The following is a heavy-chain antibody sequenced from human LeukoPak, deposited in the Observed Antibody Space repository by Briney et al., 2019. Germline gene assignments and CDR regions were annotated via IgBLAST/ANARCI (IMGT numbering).Heavy chain of an antibody. CDR2: ISSSSNTI. J-gene: IGHJ4*02. V-gene: IGHV3-48*01. Sequence: GGSLRLSCAASGFTFSSYNMTWVRQAPGKGLEWVSYISSSSNTIYYADSVKGRFTISRDNAKKSLYLQMNSLRAEDTAVYYCAREGYYGSGDYRGQGTLVTVSS. CDR3: AREGYYGSGDY. CDR1: GFTFSSYN. D-gene: IGHD3-10*01.